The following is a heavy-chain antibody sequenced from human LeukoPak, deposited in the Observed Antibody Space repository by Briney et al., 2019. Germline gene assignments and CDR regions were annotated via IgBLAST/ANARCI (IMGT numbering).Heavy chain of an antibody. V-gene: IGHV3-33*06. Sequence: GGSLRLSCAASGFIFSKYGMHWVRQAPGKRLDWVAVILYDGSYKYYADSVKGRFTISRDNSKNTLYLQMNSLRAEDTAIYYCAKVVQYTASTGTGLDYWGQGTLVTVSS. CDR1: GFIFSKYG. J-gene: IGHJ4*02. D-gene: IGHD6-13*01. CDR2: ILYDGSYK. CDR3: AKVVQYTASTGTGLDY.